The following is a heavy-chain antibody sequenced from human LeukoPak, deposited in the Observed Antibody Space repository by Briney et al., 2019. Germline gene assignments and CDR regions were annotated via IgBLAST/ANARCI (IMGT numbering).Heavy chain of an antibody. D-gene: IGHD3-10*01. CDR1: GGSFSGYY. CDR2: INHSGST. J-gene: IGHJ6*02. CDR3: ASGLWFGELFYGMDV. Sequence: PSETLSLTCAVYGGSFSGYYWSWIRQPPGKGLEWIGEINHSGSTNYNPSLKSRVTISVDTSKNQFSLKLSSVTAADTAVYYCASGLWFGELFYGMDVWGQGTTVTVSS. V-gene: IGHV4-34*01.